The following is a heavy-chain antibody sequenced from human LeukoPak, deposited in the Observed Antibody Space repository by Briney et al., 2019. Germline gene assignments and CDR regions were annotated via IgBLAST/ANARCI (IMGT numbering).Heavy chain of an antibody. D-gene: IGHD3-10*01. V-gene: IGHV3-11*04. CDR2: ISSSGSTI. CDR1: GFTFSSYW. J-gene: IGHJ4*02. Sequence: GGSLRLSCAASGFTFSSYWMSWIRQAPGKGLEWVSYISSSGSTIYYADSVKGRFTISRGNAKNSLYLQMNSLRAEDTAVYYCARDGWFGEFVDYWGQGTLVTVSS. CDR3: ARDGWFGEFVDY.